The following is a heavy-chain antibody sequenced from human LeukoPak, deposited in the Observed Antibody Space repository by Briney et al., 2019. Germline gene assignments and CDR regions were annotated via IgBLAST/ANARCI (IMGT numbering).Heavy chain of an antibody. CDR2: IYSGGST. D-gene: IGHD3-22*01. J-gene: IGHJ3*02. CDR1: GFTVSSNY. V-gene: IGHV3-66*02. Sequence: GGSLRLSCAASGFTVSSNYMSWVRQAQGKGLEGVSVIYSGGSTYYADSVKGRFTISRDNSKNTLYLQMSILRAEDTAVYYRASQTPCLTAEYSSGYYRHDAFDIWGQGTMVTVSS. CDR3: ASQTPCLTAEYSSGYYRHDAFDI.